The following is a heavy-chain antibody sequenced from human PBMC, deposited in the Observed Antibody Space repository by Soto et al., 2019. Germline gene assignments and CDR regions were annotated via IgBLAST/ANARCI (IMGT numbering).Heavy chain of an antibody. D-gene: IGHD3-3*01. Sequence: PSETLSLTCTFSCGSFKSGSYSWSWIRQPPGKGLEWIGYFYHTGRTSYNPSLKSRVSISMDTPKNQFSLNLDSVTAADTAVYFCARDFAYFDSWGQGTLVTVSS. CDR2: FYHTGRT. CDR3: ARDFAYFDS. CDR1: CGSFKSGSYS. J-gene: IGHJ4*02. V-gene: IGHV4-61*01.